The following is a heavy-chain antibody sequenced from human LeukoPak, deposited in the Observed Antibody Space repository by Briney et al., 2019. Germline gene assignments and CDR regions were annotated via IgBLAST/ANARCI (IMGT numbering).Heavy chain of an antibody. CDR3: AKKYDTGARADSHLDY. Sequence: GGSLRLSCAASGFTFSNYSMSWVRQAPGTGLEWVSAISGSGGSTYYADSVKGRFTISRDNSKNTLYLQMDSLKDEDTAVYYCAKKYDTGARADSHLDYWGQGTLVTVSS. D-gene: IGHD2-8*02. J-gene: IGHJ4*02. V-gene: IGHV3-23*01. CDR2: ISGSGGST. CDR1: GFTFSNYS.